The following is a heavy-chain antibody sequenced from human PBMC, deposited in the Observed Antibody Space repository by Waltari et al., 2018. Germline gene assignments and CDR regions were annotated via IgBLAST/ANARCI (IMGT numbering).Heavy chain of an antibody. CDR2: SNAGNGNT. Sequence: QVQLVQSGAEVKKPGASVKVSCKASGYTFTSYAMHWVRQAPGQRLEWMGWSNAGNGNTKYAQKFEGRVTITRDTSASTAYMELNSLRAEDTAVYYCAKDRGYSGSYFDYWGQGTLVTVSS. D-gene: IGHD1-26*01. CDR3: AKDRGYSGSYFDY. CDR1: GYTFTSYA. V-gene: IGHV1-3*01. J-gene: IGHJ4*02.